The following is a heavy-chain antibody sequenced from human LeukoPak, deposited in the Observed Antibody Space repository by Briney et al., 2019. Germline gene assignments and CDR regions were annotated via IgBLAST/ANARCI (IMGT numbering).Heavy chain of an antibody. D-gene: IGHD2-15*01. V-gene: IGHV3-23*01. CDR1: GFTFSSYV. J-gene: IGHJ4*02. Sequence: GGSLRLSCAASGFTFSSYVMTWVRQAPGKGLEWVSAISGSGGSTYYADSVKGRFTISRDNSKNTLYLQMNSLRGEDTAVYYCAKDRPAGYAGGSFDSWGQGTLVTVSS. CDR3: AKDRPAGYAGGSFDS. CDR2: ISGSGGST.